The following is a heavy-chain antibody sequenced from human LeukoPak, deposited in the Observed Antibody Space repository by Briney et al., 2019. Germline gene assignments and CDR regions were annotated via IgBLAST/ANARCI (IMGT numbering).Heavy chain of an antibody. CDR3: ARDSIRRGLLYDAFDI. V-gene: IGHV4-59*01. Sequence: SETLSLTCTVSGGSISSYYWSWIRQPPGKGLEWIGYIYYSGSNNYKPSLKSRVTISVDTSKNQFSLKLSSVTAADTAVYYCARDSIRRGLLYDAFDIWGQGTMVTVSS. CDR2: IYYSGSN. CDR1: GGSISSYY. J-gene: IGHJ3*02. D-gene: IGHD3-10*01.